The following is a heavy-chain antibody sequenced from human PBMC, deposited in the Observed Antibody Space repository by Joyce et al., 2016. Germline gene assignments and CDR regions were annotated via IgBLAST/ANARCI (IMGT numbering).Heavy chain of an antibody. V-gene: IGHV4-38-2*01. CDR1: GLSFDLHSF. D-gene: IGHD5-18*01. Sequence: QVQLQESGPGLVKLSETLSLTCGVSGLSFDLHSFWGWIRQPPGKGLEWIGNVYLHGSLHYSPSFKSRVTISMDTSKNQFSLNLNSFTAADTAVYFCARRPYNVHTPLGSDWYFDLWGRGTLVTVSS. J-gene: IGHJ2*01. CDR2: VYLHGSL. CDR3: ARRPYNVHTPLGSDWYFDL.